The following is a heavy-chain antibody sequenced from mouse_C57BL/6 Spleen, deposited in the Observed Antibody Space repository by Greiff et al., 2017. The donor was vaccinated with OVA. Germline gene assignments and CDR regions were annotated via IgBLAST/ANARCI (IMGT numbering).Heavy chain of an antibody. V-gene: IGHV1-50*01. CDR3: ARWLLDY. CDR2: IDPSDSYT. D-gene: IGHD2-2*01. Sequence: QVQLQQSGAELVKPGASVKLSCKASGYTFTSYWMQWVKQRPGQGLEWIGEIDPSDSYTNYNQKFKGKATLTVDTSSSTAYMQLSSLTSEDSAVYYCARWLLDYWGQGTTLTVSS. CDR1: GYTFTSYW. J-gene: IGHJ2*01.